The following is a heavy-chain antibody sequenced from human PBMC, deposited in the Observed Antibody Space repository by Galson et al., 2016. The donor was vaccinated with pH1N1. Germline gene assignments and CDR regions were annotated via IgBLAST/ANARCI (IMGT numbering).Heavy chain of an antibody. Sequence: QSGAEVKKPGDSLKISCKGSGYRFTNYWIGWVRQMPGKGLECVGLVYPADSDTRYRPSIQGQVTISVDNSNNTAYLQWSRLKASDTAIYYCARQGSYNSGRGDFGAFDIWGQGTVVTVSS. CDR2: VYPADSDT. D-gene: IGHD6-19*01. V-gene: IGHV5-51*01. CDR1: GYRFTNYW. CDR3: ARQGSYNSGRGDFGAFDI. J-gene: IGHJ3*02.